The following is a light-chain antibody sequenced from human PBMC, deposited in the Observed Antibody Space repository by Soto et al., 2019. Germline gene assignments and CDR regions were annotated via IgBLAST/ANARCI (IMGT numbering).Light chain of an antibody. CDR1: QSISSW. CDR3: LQHNSYPWT. Sequence: DIQMTQSPSTLSASVGDRVTITCRASQSISSWLAWYQQKPGKAPKRLIYAASNLQSEVPSRFSGGGSGTDFTLTISSLQPEDFATYYCLQHNSYPWTFGQGTKVDIK. J-gene: IGKJ1*01. V-gene: IGKV1-5*01. CDR2: AAS.